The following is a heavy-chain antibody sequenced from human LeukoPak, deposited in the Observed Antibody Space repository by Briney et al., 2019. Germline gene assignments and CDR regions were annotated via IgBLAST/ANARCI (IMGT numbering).Heavy chain of an antibody. J-gene: IGHJ6*03. CDR2: IYYSGST. Sequence: SETLSLTCAVSGGSISTNNWWTWIRQPPGKGLEWIGYIYYSGSTNYNPSLKSRVTISVDTSKNQFSLKLSSVTAADTAVYYCARGLPDSSSWYGSYYYYYYMDVWGKGTTVTVSS. D-gene: IGHD6-13*01. CDR1: GGSISTNN. CDR3: ARGLPDSSSWYGSYYYYYYMDV. V-gene: IGHV4-59*01.